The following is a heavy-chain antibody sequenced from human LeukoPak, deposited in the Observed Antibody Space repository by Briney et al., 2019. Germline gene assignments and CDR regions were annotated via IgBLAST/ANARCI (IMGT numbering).Heavy chain of an antibody. D-gene: IGHD3-10*01. Sequence: PSETLSLTCSVAGGSISSKSVYWGWLRQSPGQGLEWVVSIYYSRTSYYNPSLKSRVTISVDTSKNQFSLKLSSVTAADTAVYYCARGGNRFGGFYFDYWGQGIQVIVSS. CDR1: GGSISSKSVY. J-gene: IGHJ4*02. CDR3: ARGGNRFGGFYFDY. CDR2: IYYSRTS. V-gene: IGHV4-39*07.